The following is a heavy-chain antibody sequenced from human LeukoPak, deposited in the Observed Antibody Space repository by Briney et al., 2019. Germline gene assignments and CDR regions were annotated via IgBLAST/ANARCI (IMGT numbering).Heavy chain of an antibody. D-gene: IGHD3-22*01. Sequence: TGGSLRLSCAASGFTFSSYSMNWVRQAPWKGLEWVSSISSSSSYIYYADSVKGRLTISRDNAKNSLYLQMNSLRAEDTAVYYCARDNHRSKTYYYDSSGYGMDVWGQGTTVTVSS. V-gene: IGHV3-21*01. CDR3: ARDNHRSKTYYYDSSGYGMDV. CDR1: GFTFSSYS. J-gene: IGHJ6*02. CDR2: ISSSSSYI.